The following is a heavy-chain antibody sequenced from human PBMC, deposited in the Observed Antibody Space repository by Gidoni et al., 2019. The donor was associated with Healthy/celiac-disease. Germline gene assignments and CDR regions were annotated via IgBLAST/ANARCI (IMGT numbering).Heavy chain of an antibody. V-gene: IGHV1-58*01. CDR3: AAVDCSSTSCYPNWFDP. Sequence: QMQLVQSGPEVKKPGTSVKVTCKASGFTFTSSAVQWVRQARGQRLEWLGWIVVGSGNTNYAQKFQERVTITRDMSTSTAYMELSSLRSEDTAVYYCAAVDCSSTSCYPNWFDPWGQRTLVTVSS. CDR2: IVVGSGNT. CDR1: GFTFTSSA. J-gene: IGHJ5*02. D-gene: IGHD2-2*01.